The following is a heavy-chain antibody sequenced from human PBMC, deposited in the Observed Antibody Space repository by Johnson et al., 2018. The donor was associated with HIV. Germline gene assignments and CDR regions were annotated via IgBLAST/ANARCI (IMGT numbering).Heavy chain of an antibody. V-gene: IGHV3-20*04. D-gene: IGHD3-9*01. Sequence: VQLVESGGGVVRPGESLRLSCAASGFIFDDFGMNWVRHAPGKGLEWVSDVNWNGGNTGYADSVKGRFTISRDNSKNTVYLQMNSLRDEDTAVYYCARGYILTGYSGAFDIWGQGTMVIVSS. CDR2: VNWNGGNT. CDR3: ARGYILTGYSGAFDI. CDR1: GFIFDDFG. J-gene: IGHJ3*02.